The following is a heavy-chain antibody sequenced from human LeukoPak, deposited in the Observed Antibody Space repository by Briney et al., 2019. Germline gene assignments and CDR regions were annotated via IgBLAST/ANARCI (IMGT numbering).Heavy chain of an antibody. J-gene: IGHJ4*02. CDR1: GYTFTSYD. CDR2: MNPNSGNT. CDR3: ARGLCITMVRGGSYLVY. V-gene: IGHV1-8*01. D-gene: IGHD3-10*01. Sequence: ASVKVSCKASGYTFTSYDINWVRQATGQGLEWMGWMNPNSGNTGYAQKFQGRVTMTRNTSISTAYMKLSSLRSEDTAVYYCARGLCITMVRGGSYLVYWGQGTLVTVSS.